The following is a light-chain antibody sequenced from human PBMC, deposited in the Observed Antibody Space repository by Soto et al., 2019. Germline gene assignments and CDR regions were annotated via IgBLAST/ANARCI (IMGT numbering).Light chain of an antibody. J-gene: IGKJ5*01. CDR2: DAS. CDR3: QQYNTWPPN. Sequence: VWPQSPATLSVSPGERATLSCRASESVGRHFAWYHQTPGQAPKLLIFDASTRATGVPARFSGSGSGTEFTITVSSLQYEDIAVYFCQQYNTWPPNFGQGTRLEIK. V-gene: IGKV3-15*01. CDR1: ESVGRH.